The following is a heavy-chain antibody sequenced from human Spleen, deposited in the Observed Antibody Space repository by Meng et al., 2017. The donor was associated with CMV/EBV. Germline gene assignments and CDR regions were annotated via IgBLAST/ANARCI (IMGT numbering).Heavy chain of an antibody. D-gene: IGHD1-14*01. V-gene: IGHV3-23*01. CDR3: AKGRAGTPLDY. J-gene: IGHJ4*02. CDR2: ISGSGRSI. Sequence: LSCAASGFAFDNYAMSWVRQAPGKGLEWVSAISGSGRSIYYADSVKGRFTISRDNSKNTLYLQMNSLRAGDTAVYYCAKGRAGTPLDYWGQGTLVTVSS. CDR1: GFAFDNYA.